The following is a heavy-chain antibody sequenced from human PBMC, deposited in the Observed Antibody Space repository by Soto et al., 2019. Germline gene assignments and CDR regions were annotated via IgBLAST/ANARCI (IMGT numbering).Heavy chain of an antibody. CDR2: ISGSGDRT. J-gene: IGHJ4*02. CDR3: AKASTYEYVWGSFRYYFDY. Sequence: PGGSLRLSCAASGFTFITYAMSWVRQAPGKGLEWVSGISGSGDRTHYVDSVKGRFTISRDNSKNTLYLQMHSLRAEDTALYYCAKASTYEYVWGSFRYYFDYWGQGTLVTVSS. CDR1: GFTFITYA. D-gene: IGHD3-16*02. V-gene: IGHV3-23*01.